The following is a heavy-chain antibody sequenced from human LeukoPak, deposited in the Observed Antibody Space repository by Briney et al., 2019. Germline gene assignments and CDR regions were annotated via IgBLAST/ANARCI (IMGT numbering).Heavy chain of an antibody. V-gene: IGHV1-8*02. J-gene: IGHJ5*02. CDR2: MNPNSGNT. CDR1: GYTFTGYY. D-gene: IGHD5-18*01. CDR3: ARGGYSYGYDWFDP. Sequence: ASVKVSCKASGYTFTGYYMHWVRQAPGQGLEWMGWMNPNSGNTGYAQKFQGRVTMTRNTSISTAYMELSSLRSEDTAVYYCARGGYSYGYDWFDPWGQGTLVTVSS.